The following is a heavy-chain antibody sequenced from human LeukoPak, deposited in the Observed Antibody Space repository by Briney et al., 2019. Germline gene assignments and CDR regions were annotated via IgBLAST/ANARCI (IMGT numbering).Heavy chain of an antibody. V-gene: IGHV1-2*02. CDR2: INPNSGGT. D-gene: IGHD2-15*01. CDR1: GYTFTGYY. CDR3: ARSMRCCSGGSCS. Sequence: ASVKVSCTASGYTFTGYYMGWVRQAPGQGLEWMGWINPNSGGTSYAQKFQGRVTMTRDTSINTAYIEVSRLRSDDTAVYYCARSMRCCSGGSCSWGQGTLVTVSS. J-gene: IGHJ5*02.